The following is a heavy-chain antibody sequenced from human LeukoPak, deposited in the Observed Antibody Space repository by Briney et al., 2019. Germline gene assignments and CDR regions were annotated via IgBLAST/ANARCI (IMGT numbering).Heavy chain of an antibody. J-gene: IGHJ4*02. V-gene: IGHV3-23*01. CDR3: AKSMAGTYGPDY. D-gene: IGHD6-19*01. Sequence: GGSLRLSCAASGFTFSGYVMNWVRQAPGKGLEWVSGISGSGGRTYYADSEKGRFTISRDNSNNILYLQMSSLRAGDTAVYYCAKSMAGTYGPDYWGQGTLVTVSS. CDR1: GFTFSGYV. CDR2: ISGSGGRT.